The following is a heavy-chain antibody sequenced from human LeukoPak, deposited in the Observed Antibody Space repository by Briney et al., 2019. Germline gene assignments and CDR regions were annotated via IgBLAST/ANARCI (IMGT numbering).Heavy chain of an antibody. Sequence: GGSLRLSCAASGFTFSSYSMNWVRQAPGKGLEWVSSISSSSSYIYYADSVKGRFTISRDNAKNSLYLQMNSLRAEDTAVYYCARAVHYYDSSGDPAVYWGQGTLVTVSS. CDR3: ARAVHYYDSSGDPAVY. J-gene: IGHJ4*02. CDR2: ISSSSSYI. V-gene: IGHV3-21*01. D-gene: IGHD3-22*01. CDR1: GFTFSSYS.